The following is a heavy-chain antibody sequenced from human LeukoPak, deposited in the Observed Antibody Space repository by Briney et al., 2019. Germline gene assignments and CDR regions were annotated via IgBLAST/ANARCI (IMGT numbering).Heavy chain of an antibody. CDR1: GGSISSSSYY. J-gene: IGHJ4*02. Sequence: SETLSLTCTVSGGSISSSSYYWGWIRQPPGKGLGWIWCIYYSGSTYYNPSLKSRVTISVDTSKNQFSLKLSSVTAADTAVYYCARHMWYSYYFDYWGQGTLVTVSS. D-gene: IGHD1-26*01. CDR3: ARHMWYSYYFDY. V-gene: IGHV4-39*01. CDR2: IYYSGST.